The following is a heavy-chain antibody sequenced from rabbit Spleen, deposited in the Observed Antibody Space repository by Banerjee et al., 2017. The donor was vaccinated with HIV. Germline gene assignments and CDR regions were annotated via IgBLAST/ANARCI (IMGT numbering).Heavy chain of an antibody. V-gene: IGHV1S43*01. D-gene: IGHD2-1*01. CDR1: GFSFSSSYY. CDR2: IDPIFDSK. J-gene: IGHJ4*01. Sequence: QEQLVESGGGLVQPEGSLTLTCTASGFSFSSSYYMCWVRQAPGKGLEWIGYIDPIFDSKYYASWVNGRFTISRHNAQNTLYLQLDSLTAADTATYFCLRDRANIGGDYGPYYFDLWGQGTLVTVS. CDR3: LRDRANIGGDYGPYYFDL.